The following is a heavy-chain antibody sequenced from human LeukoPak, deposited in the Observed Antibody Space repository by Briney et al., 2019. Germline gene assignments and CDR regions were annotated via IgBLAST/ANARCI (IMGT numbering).Heavy chain of an antibody. CDR3: ARVTTSNQH. J-gene: IGHJ1*01. D-gene: IGHD3-22*01. CDR1: GFTFSSYS. CDR2: ISSSSSTI. V-gene: IGHV3-48*02. Sequence: GWSLRLSCAASGFTFSSYSMNWVRQAPGKGLECVSYISSSSSTIYYADSVKGRFTISRENAKNPLYLQMNSLRDEDTAVYYCARVTTSNQHWGQGTLVTVSS.